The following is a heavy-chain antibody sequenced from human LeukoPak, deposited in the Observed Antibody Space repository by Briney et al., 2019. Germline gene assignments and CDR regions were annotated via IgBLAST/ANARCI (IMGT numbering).Heavy chain of an antibody. J-gene: IGHJ5*02. D-gene: IGHD6-13*01. CDR3: ARDWTGYSSSYNWFDP. V-gene: IGHV7-4-1*02. CDR2: INTNTGNP. Sequence: ASVKVSCTASGYTFTSYAMNWVRQAPGQGLEWMGWINTNTGNPTYAQGFTGRFVFSLDTSVSTAYLQISSLKAEDTAVYYCARDWTGYSSSYNWFDPWGQGTLVTVSS. CDR1: GYTFTSYA.